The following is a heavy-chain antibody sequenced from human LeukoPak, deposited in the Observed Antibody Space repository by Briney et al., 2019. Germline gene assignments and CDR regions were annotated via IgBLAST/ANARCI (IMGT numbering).Heavy chain of an antibody. J-gene: IGHJ4*02. Sequence: GESLKISCKGSGYGFTSYWIGWVRQMPGKGLEWMGIIYPGDSDTRYSPSFQGQVTISADKSISTAYLQWSSLKASDTAMYYCARLMGRYSSSWAPMNVGSVAYWGQGTLVTVSS. V-gene: IGHV5-51*01. CDR2: IYPGDSDT. CDR1: GYGFTSYW. D-gene: IGHD6-13*01. CDR3: ARLMGRYSSSWAPMNVGSVAY.